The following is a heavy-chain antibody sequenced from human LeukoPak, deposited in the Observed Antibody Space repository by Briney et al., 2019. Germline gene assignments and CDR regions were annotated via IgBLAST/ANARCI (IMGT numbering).Heavy chain of an antibody. D-gene: IGHD5-12*01. V-gene: IGHV4-39*01. CDR3: ARQYGGYNGNFDY. J-gene: IGHJ4*02. Sequence: SETLSLTCTVSGGSISSSSYYWGWNRQPPGKGLEWIGSIYYSGSTYYNPSLKSRVTISVDTSKNQFSLKLSSVTAADTAVYYCARQYGGYNGNFDYWGQGTLVTVSS. CDR2: IYYSGST. CDR1: GGSISSSSYY.